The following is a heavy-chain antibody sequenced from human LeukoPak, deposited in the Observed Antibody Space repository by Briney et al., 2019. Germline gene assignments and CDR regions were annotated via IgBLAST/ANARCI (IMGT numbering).Heavy chain of an antibody. D-gene: IGHD1-26*01. CDR3: ARDKSGIDY. V-gene: IGHV1-2*02. CDR2: INSNSGDT. Sequence: GASVKVSCKASGYMFTGYYIHWVRRAPGQGLEWMGWINSNSGDTNYAQKFQGRVTMARDTSIPTVYMELSSLRSDDTAVYYCARDKSGIDYWGQGTLVTVSS. CDR1: GYMFTGYY. J-gene: IGHJ4*02.